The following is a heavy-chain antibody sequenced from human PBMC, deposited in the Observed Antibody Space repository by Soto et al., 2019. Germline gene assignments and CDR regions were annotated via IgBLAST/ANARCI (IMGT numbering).Heavy chain of an antibody. CDR1: GGSMSSYY. D-gene: IGHD4-4*01. CDR2: IYYSGST. V-gene: IGHV4-59*08. J-gene: IGHJ3*02. CDR3: ARHPADSNAGGFDI. Sequence: SETLSLTCTVSGGSMSSYYWSWIRQPPGKRLEWIAYIYYSGSTNYNPSLKSRVTISVDTSKNQFSLKLSSVTAADTAVYYCARHPADSNAGGFDIWGQGTMVTVSS.